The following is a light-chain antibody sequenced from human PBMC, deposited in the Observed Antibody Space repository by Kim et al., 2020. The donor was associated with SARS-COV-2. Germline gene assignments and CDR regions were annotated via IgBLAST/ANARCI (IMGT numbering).Light chain of an antibody. Sequence: GKTVTVSCTRSSSNSVNNFVQWYQQRPGSAPTPVIYDDSQRPSGVSDRFSGSVDSASNSASLTSSGPKTEDEADYACQSYDTNTWVFGGGTQLTVL. J-gene: IGLJ3*02. CDR2: DDS. CDR1: SSNSVNNF. CDR3: QSYDTNTWV. V-gene: IGLV6-57*03.